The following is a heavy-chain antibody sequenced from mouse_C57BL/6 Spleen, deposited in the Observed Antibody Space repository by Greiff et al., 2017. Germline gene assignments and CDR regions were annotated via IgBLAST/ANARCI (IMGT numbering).Heavy chain of an antibody. J-gene: IGHJ2*01. CDR2: IDPSDSET. CDR3: ARWGDYDDYYFDY. Sequence: QVQLQQPGAELVRPGSSVKLSCKASGYTFTSYWMHWVKQRPIQGLEWIGNIDPSDSETHYNQKFKDKATLTVDKSTSTAYMQLSSLTSEDSAVYYCARWGDYDDYYFDYWGQGTTLTVSS. V-gene: IGHV1-52*01. D-gene: IGHD2-4*01. CDR1: GYTFTSYW.